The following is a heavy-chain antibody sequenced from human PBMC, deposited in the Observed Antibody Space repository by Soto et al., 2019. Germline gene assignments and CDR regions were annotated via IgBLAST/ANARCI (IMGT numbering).Heavy chain of an antibody. D-gene: IGHD3-10*01. CDR3: ATRSGGGGAFDL. J-gene: IGHJ3*01. Sequence: EVQLVESGGGLVQPGGSLRLSCAASGFTFYTYEMNWVRQAPGKGLEWVSYISSSGSTTYYADSVKGRFTISRDNAKNSLYLQMNGLRAEDTAIYYCATRSGGGGAFDLWGQGTMVTVSS. CDR2: ISSSGSTT. V-gene: IGHV3-48*03. CDR1: GFTFYTYE.